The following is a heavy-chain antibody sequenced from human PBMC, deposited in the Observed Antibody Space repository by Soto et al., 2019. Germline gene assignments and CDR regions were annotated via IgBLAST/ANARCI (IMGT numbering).Heavy chain of an antibody. CDR2: ISGSGGST. CDR3: AKDRDDDCTYCYMDV. V-gene: IGHV3-23*01. Sequence: EVQLLESGGGLVQPGGSLRLSCATSGFTFSNYAMSWVRQAPGKGLEWVSSISGSGGSTYHADSVKGRFTISRDNSKNTLYLQMKSLRAEDTAVYYCAKDRDDDCTYCYMDVWGKGPTVTVSS. CDR1: GFTFSNYA. D-gene: IGHD2-21*02. J-gene: IGHJ6*03.